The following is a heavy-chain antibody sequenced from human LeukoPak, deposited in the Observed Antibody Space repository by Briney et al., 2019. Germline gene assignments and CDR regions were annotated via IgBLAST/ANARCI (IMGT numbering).Heavy chain of an antibody. J-gene: IGHJ5*02. CDR3: AREDSSGYYPKLGP. D-gene: IGHD3-22*01. V-gene: IGHV1-69*13. CDR1: GGTFSSYA. CDR2: VIPIFGTA. Sequence: SVKVSCKASGGTFSSYAISWVRQAPGQGLEWMGGVIPIFGTANYAQKFQGRVTITADESTSTAYMELSSLRSEDTAVYYCAREDSSGYYPKLGPWGQGTLVTVSS.